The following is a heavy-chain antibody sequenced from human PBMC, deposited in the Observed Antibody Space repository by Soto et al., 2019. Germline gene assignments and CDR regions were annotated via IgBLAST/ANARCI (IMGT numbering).Heavy chain of an antibody. CDR1: GFTFSSYW. CDR3: ARDRIVVVPAAMSYWFAP. CDR2: IKQDGSEK. J-gene: IGHJ5*02. D-gene: IGHD2-2*01. V-gene: IGHV3-7*03. Sequence: EVQLVESGGGLVQPGGSLRLSCAASGFTFSSYWMSWVRQAPGKGLEWVANIKQDGSEKYYVDSVKGRFTLSRDNAKNSLYLQLHSLRAEDTAVYYCARDRIVVVPAAMSYWFAPWGQGTLVTVSS.